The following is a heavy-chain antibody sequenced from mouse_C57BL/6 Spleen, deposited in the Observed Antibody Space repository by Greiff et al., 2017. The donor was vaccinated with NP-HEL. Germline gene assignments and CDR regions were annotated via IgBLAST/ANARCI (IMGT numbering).Heavy chain of an antibody. CDR3: AREIPYYYGSSPYYFDY. D-gene: IGHD1-1*01. V-gene: IGHV1-59*01. Sequence: QVQLQQPGAELVRPGTSVKLSCKASGYTFTSYWMYWVKQRPGQGLEWIGVIDPSDSYTNYNQKFKGKATLTVDTSSSTAYMQLSSLTSEDSAVYYCAREIPYYYGSSPYYFDYWGQGTTLTVSS. CDR1: GYTFTSYW. J-gene: IGHJ2*01. CDR2: IDPSDSYT.